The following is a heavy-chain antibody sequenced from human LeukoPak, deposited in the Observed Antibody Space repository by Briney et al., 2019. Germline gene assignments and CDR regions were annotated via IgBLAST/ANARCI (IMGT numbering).Heavy chain of an antibody. CDR2: IYHSGNT. Sequence: SETLSLTCTVSGYSVSSAFYWGWIRQPPGKGLEWVGIIYHSGNTYYNPSLKSRVTMSLDTSKNQFSLKLTSVTAADTAVYYCAREVRGSSSSLGGYWGQGTLVTVSS. D-gene: IGHD6-6*01. J-gene: IGHJ4*02. CDR3: AREVRGSSSSLGGY. CDR1: GYSVSSAFY. V-gene: IGHV4-38-2*02.